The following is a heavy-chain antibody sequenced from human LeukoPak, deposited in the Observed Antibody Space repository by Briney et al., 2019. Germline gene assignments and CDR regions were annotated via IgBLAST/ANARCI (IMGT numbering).Heavy chain of an antibody. CDR3: SRGTSSWYFDY. D-gene: IGHD6-13*01. Sequence: PSETLSLTCTVSGGSISSGAYYWSWIRQHPGKGLEWIGYIYYSGSTSYNPSLKSRVTISVDTSKNQFSLKLSSVTAADTAVYYCSRGTSSWYFDYWGQGTLVTVSS. J-gene: IGHJ4*02. CDR2: IYYSGST. CDR1: GGSISSGAYY. V-gene: IGHV4-31*03.